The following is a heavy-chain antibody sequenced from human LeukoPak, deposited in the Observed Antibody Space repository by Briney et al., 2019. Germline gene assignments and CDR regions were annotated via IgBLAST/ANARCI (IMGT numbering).Heavy chain of an antibody. CDR1: GGTFSSYA. J-gene: IGHJ4*02. V-gene: IGHV1-69*06. CDR3: ARDLKRGYTSGRYSWGTGSSNDY. D-gene: IGHD6-19*01. CDR2: IIPIFGTA. Sequence: SVKVSCKASGGTFSSYAISWVRQAPGQGLEWMGGIIPIFGTANYAQKFQGRVTITADKSTSTAYMELSSLRSDDTAVYYCARDLKRGYTSGRYSWGTGSSNDYWGQGTLVTVSS.